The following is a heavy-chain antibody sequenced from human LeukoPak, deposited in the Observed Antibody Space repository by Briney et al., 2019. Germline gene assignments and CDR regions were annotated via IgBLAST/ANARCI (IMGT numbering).Heavy chain of an antibody. CDR1: GYTFTSYY. Sequence: ASVKVSCKASGYTFTSYYMHWVRQAPGQGLEWMGIINPSGGSTSYARKFQGRVTMTRDMSTSTVYMELSRLRSDDTAVYYCARVRYRLAETYIDYWGQGTLVTVSS. D-gene: IGHD3-16*01. V-gene: IGHV1-46*01. CDR3: ARVRYRLAETYIDY. J-gene: IGHJ4*02. CDR2: INPSGGST.